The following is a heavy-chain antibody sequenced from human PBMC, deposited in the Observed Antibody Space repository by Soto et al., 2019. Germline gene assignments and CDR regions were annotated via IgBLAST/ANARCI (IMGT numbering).Heavy chain of an antibody. Sequence: GGSLRLSCAASGFTFSSYAMSWVRQAPGKGLEWVSAISGSGGSTYYADSVKGRFTISRDNSKNTLYLQMNSLRAEDTAVYYCAKETTIRYSRSWYDFLPYYFDYWGQGTLVTVSS. CDR1: GFTFSSYA. D-gene: IGHD6-13*01. J-gene: IGHJ4*02. CDR2: ISGSGGST. V-gene: IGHV3-23*01. CDR3: AKETTIRYSRSWYDFLPYYFDY.